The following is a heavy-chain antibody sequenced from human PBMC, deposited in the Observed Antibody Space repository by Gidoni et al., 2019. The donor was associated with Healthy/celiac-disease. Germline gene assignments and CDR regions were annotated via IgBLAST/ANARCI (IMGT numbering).Heavy chain of an antibody. CDR3: ARRRYSSSYFDY. D-gene: IGHD6-13*01. CDR1: GGSISSYY. V-gene: IGHV4-59*01. Sequence: QVQLQESGAGLVKPSETLSLTCTVSGGSISSYYWSWIRQPPGKGLEWIGYIYYSGSTNYNPSLKSRVTISVDTSKNQFSLKLSSVTAADTAVYYCARRRYSSSYFDYWGQGTLVTVSS. CDR2: IYYSGST. J-gene: IGHJ4*02.